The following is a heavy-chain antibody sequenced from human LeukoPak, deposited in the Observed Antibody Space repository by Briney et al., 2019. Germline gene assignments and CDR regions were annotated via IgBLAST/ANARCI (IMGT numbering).Heavy chain of an antibody. V-gene: IGHV4-34*01. D-gene: IGHD4-11*01. J-gene: IGHJ4*02. Sequence: SETLSLTCAVHGGSFSGYYWSWIRQPPGKGLEWIGEINHSGSTNYNPSLKGRVTISVDTSKNQFSLKLSSVTAADTAVYYCARQPSNYFDYWGQGTLVTVSS. CDR3: ARQPSNYFDY. CDR2: INHSGST. CDR1: GGSFSGYY.